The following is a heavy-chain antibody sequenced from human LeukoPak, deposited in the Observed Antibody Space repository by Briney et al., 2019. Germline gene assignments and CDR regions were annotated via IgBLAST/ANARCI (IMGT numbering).Heavy chain of an antibody. CDR1: GFTLSDYY. CDR3: ASRYSPFDF. V-gene: IGHV3-11*04. D-gene: IGHD5-18*01. J-gene: IGHJ4*02. CDR2: ISGSGSTT. Sequence: GGSLRLSCAVSGFTLSDYYMSWIRQAPGKGLEWVSYISGSGSTTYHADSVKGRFTISRDNAKNSLYLQMNSLRAEDTAVYYCASRYSPFDFWGQGTLVTVSS.